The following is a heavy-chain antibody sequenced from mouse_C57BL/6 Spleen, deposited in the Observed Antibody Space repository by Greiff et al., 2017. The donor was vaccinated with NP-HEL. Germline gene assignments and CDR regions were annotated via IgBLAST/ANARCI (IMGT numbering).Heavy chain of an antibody. CDR2: INYDGSST. CDR1: GFTFSDYY. V-gene: IGHV5-16*01. Sequence: EVQLVESEGGLVQPGSSMKLSCTASGFTFSDYYMAWVRQVPEKGLEWVANINYDGSSTYYLDSLKSRFIISRDNAKNILYLQMSSLKSEDTATYYCAREGNGNSFDYWGQGTTLTVSS. D-gene: IGHD2-1*01. J-gene: IGHJ2*01. CDR3: AREGNGNSFDY.